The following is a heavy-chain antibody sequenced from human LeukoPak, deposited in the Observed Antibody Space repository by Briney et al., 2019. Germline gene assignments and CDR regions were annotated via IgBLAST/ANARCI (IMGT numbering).Heavy chain of an antibody. J-gene: IGHJ4*02. D-gene: IGHD3-22*01. V-gene: IGHV4-39*01. CDR2: IYYSGST. Sequence: PSETLSLTCTVSGGSISSSNYYWAWIRQPPGKGLEWIASIYYSGSTYYNPSLKSRITISVDTSKNQFSLKLSSVTAADTAVYYCATIYYDSSGYYYTGTRDYWGQGTLVTVSS. CDR3: ATIYYDSSGYYYTGTRDY. CDR1: GGSISSSNYY.